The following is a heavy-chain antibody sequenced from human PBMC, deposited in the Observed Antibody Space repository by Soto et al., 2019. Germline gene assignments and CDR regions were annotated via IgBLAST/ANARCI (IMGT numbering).Heavy chain of an antibody. J-gene: IGHJ5*02. CDR3: ARHRTGTSRIFEENWFDP. CDR2: INHSGST. D-gene: IGHD3-3*01. V-gene: IGHV4-34*01. Sequence: QVQLQQWGAGLLKPSETLSLTCAVYGGSFSAYYWSWIRQPPGKGPVWLGQINHSGSTDYNPSLETRVTLSVDTSKKQFSLKLNSVTAADPAVYYCARHRTGTSRIFEENWFDPWGQGTLVTVSS. CDR1: GGSFSAYY.